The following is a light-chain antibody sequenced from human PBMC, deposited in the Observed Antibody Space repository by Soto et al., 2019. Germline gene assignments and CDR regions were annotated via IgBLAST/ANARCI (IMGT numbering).Light chain of an antibody. J-gene: IGKJ1*01. CDR3: QQSFSTPWT. V-gene: IGKV1-39*01. CDR1: QTISTF. Sequence: DIHMTQSPSSLSASVGDRVTLTCRASQTISTFLNWYQHKPGKAPNLLIFDASNLHSGVPSRFSGSGSGTDFTLTISSLQPEDFATYSCQQSFSTPWTFGQGTKVEVK. CDR2: DAS.